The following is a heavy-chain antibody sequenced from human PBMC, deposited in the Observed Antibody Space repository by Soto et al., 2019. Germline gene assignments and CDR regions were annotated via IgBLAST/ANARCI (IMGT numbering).Heavy chain of an antibody. J-gene: IGHJ3*01. D-gene: IGHD3-3*01. CDR2: ISTHNGNT. CDR1: FFTYSG. V-gene: IGHV1-18*01. CDR3: AREGILGPFDAYEL. Sequence: EAPVKVSFKASFFTYSGISWARQAPGQGLEWVGWISTHNGNTIYAEKFQDRVTMTIDPSTTTVYMELRSLRSGDAAVYFCAREGILGPFDAYELWGQGTVVTVSS.